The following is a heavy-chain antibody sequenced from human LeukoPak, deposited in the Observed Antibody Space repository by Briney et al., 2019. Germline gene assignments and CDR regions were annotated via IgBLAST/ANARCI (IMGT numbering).Heavy chain of an antibody. J-gene: IGHJ3*02. CDR1: GFTFSSYA. CDR3: ARGDGYYYGSGATLDAFDI. D-gene: IGHD3-10*01. Sequence: GGSLRLSCAASGFTFSSYAMSGVRQAPGKGLEWVSYISSSGSTIYYADSVKGRFTISRDNAKNSLYLQMNSLRAEDTAVYYCARGDGYYYGSGATLDAFDIWGQGTMVTVSS. CDR2: ISSSGSTI. V-gene: IGHV3-48*03.